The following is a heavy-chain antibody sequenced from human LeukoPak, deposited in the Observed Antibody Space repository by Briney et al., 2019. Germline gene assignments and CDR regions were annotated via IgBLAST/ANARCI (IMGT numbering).Heavy chain of an antibody. V-gene: IGHV4-59*01. Sequence: TSETLSLTCTVSGGSISSYYWSWIRQPPGKGLEWIGYIYYSGSTNYNPSLKSRVTISVDTSKNQFSLKLSSVTAADTAVYYCARGPPKEGERLWFDPWGQGTLVTVSS. CDR2: IYYSGST. D-gene: IGHD1-1*01. CDR1: GGSISSYY. J-gene: IGHJ5*02. CDR3: ARGPPKEGERLWFDP.